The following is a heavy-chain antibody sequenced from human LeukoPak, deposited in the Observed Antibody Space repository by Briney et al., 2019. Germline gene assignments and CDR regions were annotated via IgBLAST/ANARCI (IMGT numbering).Heavy chain of an antibody. J-gene: IGHJ4*02. CDR1: GYTFTGYY. CDR3: ARLDCIDGYNCGGY. V-gene: IGHV1-2*02. CDR2: INPNSGGT. D-gene: IGHD5-24*01. Sequence: ASVMVSSTACGYTFTGYYMHWVRQAPGQGLEWMGWINPNSGGTNYAQKFHGRVTITRDTSISTAYMKLSRLRSDDTAVYFCARLDCIDGYNCGGYWGQGTLVTVSS.